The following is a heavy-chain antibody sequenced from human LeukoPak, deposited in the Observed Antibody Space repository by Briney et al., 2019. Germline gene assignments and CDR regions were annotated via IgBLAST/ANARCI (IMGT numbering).Heavy chain of an antibody. CDR3: ARGTGTTSTNWFDP. J-gene: IGHJ5*02. D-gene: IGHD1-1*01. CDR1: GYSISSGYY. V-gene: IGHV4-38-2*02. Sequence: SETLSLTCTVSGYSISSGYYWGWLRQSPGKGLEWIGSISDSGSTFSNPSLKGRVSISVDTSKNQFSLKLSSVDAADTAVYYCARGTGTTSTNWFDPWGQGTLVTVSS. CDR2: ISDSGST.